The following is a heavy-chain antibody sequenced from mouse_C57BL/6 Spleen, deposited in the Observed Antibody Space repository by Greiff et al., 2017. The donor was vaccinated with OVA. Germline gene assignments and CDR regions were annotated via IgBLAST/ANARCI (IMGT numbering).Heavy chain of an antibody. V-gene: IGHV3-6*01. CDR2: ISYDGSN. Sequence: EVQLQQSGPGLVKPSQSLSLTCSVTGYSITSGYYWNWIRQFPGNKLEWMGYISYDGSNNYNPSLKNRISITRDTSKNQFFLKLNSVTTEDTATYYGARWDSNSYAMDYWGQGTSVTVSA. D-gene: IGHD2-5*01. CDR1: GYSITSGYY. CDR3: ARWDSNSYAMDY. J-gene: IGHJ4*01.